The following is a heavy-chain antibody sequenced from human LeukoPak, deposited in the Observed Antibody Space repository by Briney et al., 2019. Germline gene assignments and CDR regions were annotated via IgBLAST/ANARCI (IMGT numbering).Heavy chain of an antibody. CDR1: GFSVTSKY. V-gene: IGHV3-53*01. Sequence: GGSLRLSCAASGFSVTSKYMSWVRQAPGKGLEWVSVIYSGGSTYYADSVKGRFTISRDNSKNTLYLQMNSLRAEDTAVYYCARVKRGGGSGCFDYWGQGTLVTVSS. J-gene: IGHJ4*02. D-gene: IGHD6-19*01. CDR3: ARVKRGGGSGCFDY. CDR2: IYSGGST.